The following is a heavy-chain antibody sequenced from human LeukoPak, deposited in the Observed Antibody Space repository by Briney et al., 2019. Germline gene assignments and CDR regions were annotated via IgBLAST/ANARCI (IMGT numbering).Heavy chain of an antibody. CDR1: GASVTTYGYY. V-gene: IGHV4-39*01. D-gene: IGHD4-17*01. CDR2: ISYGGST. CDR3: ARRGHGAKFDS. J-gene: IGHJ4*02. Sequence: SETLSLTCTVSGASVTTYGYYWGWIRQPPGKGLEWIGSISYGGSTYFNPSLKSRVTISLDTSKNQFFLNMGSVTAADTAVYSCARRGHGAKFDSWGQGTLVTVSS.